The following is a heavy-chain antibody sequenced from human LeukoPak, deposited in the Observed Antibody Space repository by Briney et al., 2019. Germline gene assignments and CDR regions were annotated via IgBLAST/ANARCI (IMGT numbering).Heavy chain of an antibody. CDR1: GYTFTDYY. Sequence: GASVKVSCKASGYTFTDYYMHWVRQAPGQGLEWMGWINPNSGGTNYAQKFQGRVTMTRDTSIRTAYMEVSRLRSADTAMYYCARSPHILTGENFDYWGQGTLVTVSS. CDR3: ARSPHILTGENFDY. D-gene: IGHD3-9*01. J-gene: IGHJ4*02. CDR2: INPNSGGT. V-gene: IGHV1-2*02.